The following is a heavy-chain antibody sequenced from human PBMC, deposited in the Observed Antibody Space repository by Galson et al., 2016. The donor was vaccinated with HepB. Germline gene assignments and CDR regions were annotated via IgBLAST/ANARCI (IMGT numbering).Heavy chain of an antibody. CDR2: ISPIFGTA. CDR3: ARVWSGPKGGFDP. J-gene: IGHJ5*02. D-gene: IGHD3-3*01. CDR1: GGTFSIYD. Sequence: SVKVSCKASGGTFSIYDISWVRQAPGQGLEWVGGISPIFGTADYAQKFQGRVTITADKSTSPAYMELSGLRSEDTAGYYCARVWSGPKGGFDPWGQGTPVTVSS. V-gene: IGHV1-69*06.